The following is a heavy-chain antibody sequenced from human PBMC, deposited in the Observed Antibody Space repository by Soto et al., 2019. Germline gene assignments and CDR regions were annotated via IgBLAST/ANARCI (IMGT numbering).Heavy chain of an antibody. D-gene: IGHD3-22*01. CDR2: INHRGTT. J-gene: IGHJ4*02. V-gene: IGHV4-34*02. CDR1: GGAFSGYC. Sequence: QVQLQQWGAGLLKPSETLSLTCAVYGGAFSGYCWNWIRQPPGKGLEWIGEINHRGTTNYNPSLKSRVTISVDTSKNQFSLNLNSVTAADTAVYYCARLRNSDRYWGQGTQVTVSS. CDR3: ARLRNSDRY.